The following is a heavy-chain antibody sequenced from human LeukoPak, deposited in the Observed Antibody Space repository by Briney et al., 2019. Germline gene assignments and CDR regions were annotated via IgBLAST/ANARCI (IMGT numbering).Heavy chain of an antibody. J-gene: IGHJ5*02. CDR2: ISYDGSNK. CDR1: GFTFSSYA. D-gene: IGHD3-22*01. V-gene: IGHV3-30-3*01. CDR3: AKDGTSSSEVVIPHNWFDP. Sequence: GGSLRLSCAASGFTFSSYAMHWVRQAPGKGLEWVAVISYDGSNKYYADSVKGRFTISRDNSKNTLYLQMNSLRAEDTAVYYCAKDGTSSSEVVIPHNWFDPWGQGTLVTVSS.